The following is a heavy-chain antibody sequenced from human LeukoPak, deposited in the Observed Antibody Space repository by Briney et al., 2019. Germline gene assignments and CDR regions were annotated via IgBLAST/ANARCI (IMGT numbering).Heavy chain of an antibody. D-gene: IGHD1-1*01. CDR1: GFTFNTYA. J-gene: IGHJ4*02. V-gene: IGHV3-23*01. CDR2: ISGSSGST. CDR3: AKALLSDPRTLDYFDY. Sequence: PGGSLRRSCAASGFTFNTYAMSWVRQAPGKGLEWVSVISGSSGSTYYADSVKGRFTMSRDNSKNTLFLQMNSLRAEDTAVYYCAKALLSDPRTLDYFDYWGQGSLVTVSS.